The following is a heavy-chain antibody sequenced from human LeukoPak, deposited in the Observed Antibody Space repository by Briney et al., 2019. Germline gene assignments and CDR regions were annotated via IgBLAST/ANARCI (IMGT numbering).Heavy chain of an antibody. J-gene: IGHJ4*02. CDR1: GFTFSSYA. Sequence: GGSLRLSCAASGFTFSSYALTWVRQAPGKGLEWVSTITGSGGSTYYADSVKGRFTISRDNSKNTLYLQMNGLRAEDTAVNYCVSPVRDYWGQGTLATVSS. D-gene: IGHD5/OR15-5a*01. CDR3: VSPVRDY. V-gene: IGHV3-23*01. CDR2: ITGSGGST.